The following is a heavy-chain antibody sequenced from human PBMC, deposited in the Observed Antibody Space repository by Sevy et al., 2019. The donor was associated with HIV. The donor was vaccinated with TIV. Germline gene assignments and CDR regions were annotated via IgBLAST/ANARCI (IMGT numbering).Heavy chain of an antibody. CDR2: ISAYNGNT. V-gene: IGHV1-18*04. J-gene: IGHJ4*02. CDR3: ARVRYSSGLYYFDY. CDR1: GYTFTSYG. Sequence: ASVKVSCKASGYTFTSYGISWVRQAPGQGLEWMGWISAYNGNTNYAQKLQGRVTMTTDTSTSTAYMELRSLRSDDTAVYYCARVRYSSGLYYFDYWGQGTLVTVSS. D-gene: IGHD6-19*01.